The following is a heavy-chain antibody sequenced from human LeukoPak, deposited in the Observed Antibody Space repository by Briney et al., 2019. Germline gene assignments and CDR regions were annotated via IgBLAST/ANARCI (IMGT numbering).Heavy chain of an antibody. CDR2: IYYSGST. D-gene: IGHD3-10*01. Sequence: KASETLSLTCTVSGGSISRDGYYWSWIRQHPGKGLEWIGYIYYSGSTYYNPSLKSRVTISVDTSKNQFSLKLSSVAAADTAVYHCARDLVRDHLGGVGPIFDLWGRGTLVTVSS. CDR3: ARDLVRDHLGGVGPIFDL. CDR1: GGSISRDGYY. J-gene: IGHJ2*01. V-gene: IGHV4-31*03.